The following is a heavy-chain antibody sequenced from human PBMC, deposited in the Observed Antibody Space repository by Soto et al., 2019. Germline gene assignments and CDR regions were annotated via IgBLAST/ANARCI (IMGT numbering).Heavy chain of an antibody. Sequence: SETLSLTCTVSGGSISSSSYYWGWIRQPPGKGLEWSGSIYYIGSTYYNPSLKSRATISVDTSKNQFSLKLSSVTAADTAVYYCARTRNYDVFPFDDSGQGTLVTLSS. CDR1: GGSISSSSYY. CDR3: ARTRNYDVFPFDD. D-gene: IGHD1-7*01. CDR2: IYYIGST. V-gene: IGHV4-39*01. J-gene: IGHJ4*02.